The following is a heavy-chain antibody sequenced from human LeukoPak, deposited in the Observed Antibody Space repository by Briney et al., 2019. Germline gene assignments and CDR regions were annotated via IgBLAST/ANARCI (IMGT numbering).Heavy chain of an antibody. CDR1: GGSISSYY. V-gene: IGHV4-59*01. CDR2: IYYSGST. J-gene: IGHJ5*02. Sequence: SETLSLTCTVSGGSISSYYWSCIRQPPGKGLEWIGYIYYSGSTNYNPSLKSRVTISVDTSKNQFSLKLSSVTAADTAVYYCARARGREDNWFDPWGQGTLVTVSS. D-gene: IGHD5-24*01. CDR3: ARARGREDNWFDP.